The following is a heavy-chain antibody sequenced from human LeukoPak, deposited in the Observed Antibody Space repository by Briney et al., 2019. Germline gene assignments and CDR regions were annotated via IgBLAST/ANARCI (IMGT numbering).Heavy chain of an antibody. CDR2: INHSGST. Sequence: PSETLSLTCAVYDGSFSGYYWSWIRQPPGKGLEWIGEINHSGSTNYNPSLKSRVTISVDTSKNQFSLKLSSVTAADTAVYYCAISLNSSGCYDDYWGQGTLVTVSS. J-gene: IGHJ4*02. D-gene: IGHD3-22*01. CDR1: DGSFSGYY. V-gene: IGHV4-34*01. CDR3: AISLNSSGCYDDY.